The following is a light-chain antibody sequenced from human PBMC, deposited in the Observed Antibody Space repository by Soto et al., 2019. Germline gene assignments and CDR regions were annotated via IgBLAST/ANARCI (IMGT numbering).Light chain of an antibody. CDR2: DAS. V-gene: IGKV1-5*01. CDR3: QQYETFSGT. CDR1: QSISGS. J-gene: IGKJ1*01. Sequence: DIQMTQSPSSLSASVRDRVTITCRASQSISGSLNWYQQKPGKAPTVLIYDASALQRGVPSMFSGSGSGTKFTLTIASLQPDDFATDYCQQYETFSGTFGPGTKVDIK.